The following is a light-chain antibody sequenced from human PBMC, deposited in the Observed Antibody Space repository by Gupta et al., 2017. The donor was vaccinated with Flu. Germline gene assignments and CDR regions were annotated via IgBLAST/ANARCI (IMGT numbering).Light chain of an antibody. J-gene: IGLJ3*02. CDR1: SSNIGAGSD. CDR2: GNR. Sequence: TTSCTGTSSNIGAGSDVHGYQQLPGTAPKLLIYGNRYRSSGVPDRFSGSRSGTSASLAITGLQAEDEADYYCQSYDNSLSGSKVFGGGTKLTVL. V-gene: IGLV1-40*01. CDR3: QSYDNSLSGSKV.